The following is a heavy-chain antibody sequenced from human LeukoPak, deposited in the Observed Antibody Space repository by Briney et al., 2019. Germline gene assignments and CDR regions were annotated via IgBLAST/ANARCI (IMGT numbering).Heavy chain of an antibody. CDR1: GYTFTNFY. J-gene: IGHJ5*02. CDR2: INPSGANT. CDR3: AGTKPSYDSYSKRFDP. V-gene: IGHV1-46*01. D-gene: IGHD3-22*01. Sequence: ASVKVSCKPSGYTFTNFYMHWVRQAPGQGLEWMGIINPSGANTGYAQKFQGRVTMTRDTSTSTVYMELSSLRSQDTAVYYCAGTKPSYDSYSKRFDPWGQGTLVTVSS.